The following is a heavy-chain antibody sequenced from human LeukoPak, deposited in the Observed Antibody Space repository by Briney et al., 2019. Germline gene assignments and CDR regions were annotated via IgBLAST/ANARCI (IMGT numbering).Heavy chain of an antibody. D-gene: IGHD6-19*01. CDR1: GGSISSYH. CDR3: ARVYSSGWYDY. Sequence: PSETRSLTCTVSGGSISSYHWSWIRQPAGKGLEWIGRIYTSGSTNYNPSLKSRVTMSVDTSENQFSLRLSSVTAADTAVYYCARVYSSGWYDYWGQGTLVTVSS. CDR2: IYTSGST. J-gene: IGHJ4*02. V-gene: IGHV4-4*07.